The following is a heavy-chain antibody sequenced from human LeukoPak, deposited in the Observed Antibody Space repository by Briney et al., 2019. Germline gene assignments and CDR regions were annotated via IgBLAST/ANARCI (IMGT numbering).Heavy chain of an antibody. V-gene: IGHV4-4*07. CDR3: ARNILQAEGPFDY. D-gene: IGHD2/OR15-2a*01. Sequence: SDILSLTCTVSGGSFDNFYWSWVRQSAGKGLEWIGRIFSSGKTDYNPSLKSRITMSVDTSKNHFSLKVTSLSAADTAVYYCARNILQAEGPFDYWGQGTLVTVSS. CDR1: GGSFDNFY. J-gene: IGHJ4*02. CDR2: IFSSGKT.